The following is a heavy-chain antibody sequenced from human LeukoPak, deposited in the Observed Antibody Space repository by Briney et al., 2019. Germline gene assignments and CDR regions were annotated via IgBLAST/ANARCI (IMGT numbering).Heavy chain of an antibody. Sequence: PGGSLRLSCAASGFTFSDYYMSWIRQAPGKGLEWVSYISSSGSTIYYAHSVKGRFTISRDNAKNSLYLQMNSLRAEDTAVYYCARDKINYGSGSYYRIHAFDIWGQGTMVTVSS. CDR2: ISSSGSTI. CDR1: GFTFSDYY. V-gene: IGHV3-11*01. CDR3: ARDKINYGSGSYYRIHAFDI. D-gene: IGHD3-10*01. J-gene: IGHJ3*02.